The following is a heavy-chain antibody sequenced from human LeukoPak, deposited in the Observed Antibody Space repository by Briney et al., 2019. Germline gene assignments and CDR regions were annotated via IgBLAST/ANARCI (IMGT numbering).Heavy chain of an antibody. CDR2: ISSISSYI. V-gene: IGHV3-21*01. CDR1: GFTFSSYS. CDR3: ASTSEWYYYDSSGYAFDY. J-gene: IGHJ4*02. Sequence: GGSLRLSCAASGFTFSSYSMNWVRQAPGKGLEWVSSISSISSYIYYAHSVKGRFTISRDNAKNSLYLQMNSLRAEDTAVYYCASTSEWYYYDSSGYAFDYWGQGTLVTVSS. D-gene: IGHD3-22*01.